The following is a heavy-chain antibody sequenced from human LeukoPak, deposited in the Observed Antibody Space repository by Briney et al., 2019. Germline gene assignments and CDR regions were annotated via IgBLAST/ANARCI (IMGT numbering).Heavy chain of an antibody. CDR3: AREENSSGWYVSLLYYYYYGMDV. CDR2: INSDGSST. J-gene: IGHJ6*02. Sequence: QPGGSLRLSCAASGFTFSSYWMHWVRQAPGKGLVWVSRINSDGSSTSYADSVKGRFTISRDNAKNTLYLQMNSLRAEDTAVYYCAREENSSGWYVSLLYYYYYGMDVWGQGTTVTVSS. D-gene: IGHD6-19*01. V-gene: IGHV3-74*01. CDR1: GFTFSSYW.